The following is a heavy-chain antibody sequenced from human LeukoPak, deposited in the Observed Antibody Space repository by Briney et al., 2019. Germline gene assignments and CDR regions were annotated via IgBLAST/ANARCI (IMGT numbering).Heavy chain of an antibody. CDR3: ARGTIFGVVTPYGMDV. V-gene: IGHV1-69*13. D-gene: IGHD3-3*01. J-gene: IGHJ6*02. CDR2: IIPIFGTA. Sequence: ASVKVSCKASGGTFSSYAISWVRQAPGQGLEWMGGIIPIFGTANYAQKFQGRVTITADESTSTAYMELSSLRPEDTAVYYCARGTIFGVVTPYGMDVWGQGTTVTVSS. CDR1: GGTFSSYA.